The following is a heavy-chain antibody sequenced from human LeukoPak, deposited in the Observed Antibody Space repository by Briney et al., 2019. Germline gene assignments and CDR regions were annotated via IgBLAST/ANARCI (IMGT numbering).Heavy chain of an antibody. V-gene: IGHV3-7*01. Sequence: GGSLRLSCAASGFTFSSYWMSWVRQAPGKGLEWVANIKPDGSEKYYVDSVKGRFTISRDNAKNSLYLQMNSLRAEDTAVYYCARESPAPYSSGWYLDYWGQGTLVTVSS. CDR2: IKPDGSEK. J-gene: IGHJ4*02. D-gene: IGHD6-19*01. CDR3: ARESPAPYSSGWYLDY. CDR1: GFTFSSYW.